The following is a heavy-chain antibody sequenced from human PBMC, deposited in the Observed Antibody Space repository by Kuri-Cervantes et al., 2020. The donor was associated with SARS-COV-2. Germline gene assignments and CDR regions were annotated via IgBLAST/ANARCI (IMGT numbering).Heavy chain of an antibody. CDR3: AKASWFGELLVPSDY. Sequence: GESLKISCAAPGFTFSSYGMHWVRQAPGKGLEWVAVISYDGSNKYYADSVKGRFTISRDNSKNTLYLQMNSPRAEDTAVYYCAKASWFGELLVPSDYWGQGTLVTVSS. D-gene: IGHD3-10*01. CDR2: ISYDGSNK. CDR1: GFTFSSYG. V-gene: IGHV3-30*18. J-gene: IGHJ4*02.